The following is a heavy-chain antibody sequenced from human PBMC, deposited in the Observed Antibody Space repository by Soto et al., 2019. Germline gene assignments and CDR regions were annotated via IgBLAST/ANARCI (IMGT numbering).Heavy chain of an antibody. CDR2: INGGNGDT. CDR1: GYSLINYA. D-gene: IGHD1-26*01. CDR3: EKYRESYRNAFDV. J-gene: IGHJ3*01. V-gene: IGHV1-3*01. Sequence: GXSVKVSCEAAGYSLINYAVDWGRQAPGKGLEWMGWINGGNGDTKHLQRFQGRVTMTRDASANMVYLELSSLTYEDTAIYFCEKYRESYRNAFDVWGQGTKVTVSS.